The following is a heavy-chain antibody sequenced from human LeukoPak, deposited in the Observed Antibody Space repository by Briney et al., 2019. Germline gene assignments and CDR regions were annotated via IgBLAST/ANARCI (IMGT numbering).Heavy chain of an antibody. D-gene: IGHD3-22*01. Sequence: PGGSLRLSCAASRFTFDDYAMHWVRQAPGKGLEWVSGISWNSGSIGYADSVKGRFTISRDNAKNSLYLQMNSLRAEDTALYYCAKGSFYDSSGYYDYWGQGTLVTVSS. CDR3: AKGSFYDSSGYYDY. J-gene: IGHJ4*02. CDR1: RFTFDDYA. CDR2: ISWNSGSI. V-gene: IGHV3-9*01.